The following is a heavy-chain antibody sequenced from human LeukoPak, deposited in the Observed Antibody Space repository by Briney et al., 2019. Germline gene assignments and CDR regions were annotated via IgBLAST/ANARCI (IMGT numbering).Heavy chain of an antibody. CDR3: AKDLPYCSSTSCYAYYYYYYMDV. CDR1: GFTFSSYS. J-gene: IGHJ6*03. V-gene: IGHV3-21*04. Sequence: GGSLRLSCAASGFTFSSYSMNWVRQAPGKGLEWVSSISSSSSYIYYADSVKGRFTISRDNSKNTLYLQMNSLRAEDTAVYYCAKDLPYCSSTSCYAYYYYYYMDVWGKGTTVTVSS. D-gene: IGHD2-2*01. CDR2: ISSSSSYI.